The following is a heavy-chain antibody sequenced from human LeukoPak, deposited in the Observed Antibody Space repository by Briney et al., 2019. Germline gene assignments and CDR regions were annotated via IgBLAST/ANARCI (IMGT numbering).Heavy chain of an antibody. V-gene: IGHV3-23*01. Sequence: GGSLRLSCAASGFNFSSYAMSWVRQAPGKGLEWVSAISGSGGSTCYADSVKGRFTISRDNSKNTLYLQMNSLRAEDTAVYYCANTLSYYYGMDVWGQGTTVTVSS. CDR3: ANTLSYYYGMDV. CDR1: GFNFSSYA. CDR2: ISGSGGST. J-gene: IGHJ6*02.